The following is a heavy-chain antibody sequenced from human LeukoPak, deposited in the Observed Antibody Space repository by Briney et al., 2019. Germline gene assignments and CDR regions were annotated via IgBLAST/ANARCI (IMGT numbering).Heavy chain of an antibody. J-gene: IGHJ1*01. Sequence: PSETLSLTCSVSGGSMSSSSYYWGWIRQPPGRGLEWIGSFYYSASTHYNPSLKSRVTISVDTSKNQFSLKLSSVTAADTAVYYCARGEDGDYYFQHWGQGTLVTVSS. CDR2: FYYSAST. D-gene: IGHD4-17*01. CDR1: GGSMSSSSYY. CDR3: ARGEDGDYYFQH. V-gene: IGHV4-39*01.